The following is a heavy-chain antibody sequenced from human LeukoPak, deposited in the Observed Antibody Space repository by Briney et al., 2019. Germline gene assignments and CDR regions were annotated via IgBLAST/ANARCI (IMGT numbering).Heavy chain of an antibody. V-gene: IGHV4-34*01. Sequence: SSETLSLTCAVYGGSFSGYDWSWIRQPPGKGLEWIGEINHSGSPNYNPSLKSRVTISVDTSKNQFSLKLSSVTAADTAVYYCARGGRDGYNFQDYCGQGTLVTASS. CDR1: GGSFSGYD. CDR2: INHSGSP. D-gene: IGHD5-24*01. J-gene: IGHJ4*02. CDR3: ARGGRDGYNFQDY.